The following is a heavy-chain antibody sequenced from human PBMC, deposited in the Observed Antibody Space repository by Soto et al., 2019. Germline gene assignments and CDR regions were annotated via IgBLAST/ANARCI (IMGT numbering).Heavy chain of an antibody. CDR1: GCSIISSSYY. CDR2: IYYSGNT. CDR3: ARNVVVPAPAAFDI. D-gene: IGHD2-2*01. Sequence: LETLSLTCTVSGCSIISSSYYWGWIRQPPGKGLEWIGSIYYSGNTYYNPSLKSRVTISVDTSKNQFSLKLSSVTAADTAVYYCARNVVVPAPAAFDIWGQGTMVTVSS. V-gene: IGHV4-39*01. J-gene: IGHJ3*02.